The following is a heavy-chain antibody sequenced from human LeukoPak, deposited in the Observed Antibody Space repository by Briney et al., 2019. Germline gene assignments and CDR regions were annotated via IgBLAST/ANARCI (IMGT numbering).Heavy chain of an antibody. J-gene: IGHJ6*03. CDR3: ARVSPRLPKYYYYYMDV. D-gene: IGHD4-11*01. V-gene: IGHV1-8*03. CDR2: MNPNSGNT. CDR1: GYTFTSYD. Sequence: ASVKVSCKASGYTFTSYDINWVRQATGQGLEWMGWMNPNSGNTGYAQKFQGRVTITRNTSISTAYMELSSLRSEDTAVYYCARVSPRLPKYYYYYMDVWGKGTTVTVSS.